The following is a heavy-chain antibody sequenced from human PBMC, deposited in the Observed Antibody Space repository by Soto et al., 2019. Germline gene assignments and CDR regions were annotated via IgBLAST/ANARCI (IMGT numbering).Heavy chain of an antibody. CDR1: GGTYSSYA. D-gene: IGHD3-22*01. CDR2: IIPIFGTA. Sequence: QVQLVQSGAEVKKPGSSVKVSCKASGGTYSSYAISWVRQAPGQGLEWMGGIIPIFGTADYAQKFQGRVTITAGESTSTAYMELSSLRSEDTAVYYCAVTMTNYYYYGMDVWGQGTTVTVSS. CDR3: AVTMTNYYYYGMDV. J-gene: IGHJ6*02. V-gene: IGHV1-69*12.